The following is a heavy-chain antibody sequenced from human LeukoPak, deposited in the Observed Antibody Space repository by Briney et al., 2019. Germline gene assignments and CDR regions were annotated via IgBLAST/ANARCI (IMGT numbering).Heavy chain of an antibody. D-gene: IGHD6-6*01. V-gene: IGHV4-61*02. CDR2: IYTCGST. CDR1: GGSISSGSYY. Sequence: SETLSLTCTVSGGSISSGSYYWSWIRQPAGKGLEWIGRIYTCGSTNYNPSLKSRVTISVDTSKNQFSLKLSSVTAADTAVYYCARGSHSSSSDYYYYGMDVWGQGTTVTVSS. CDR3: ARGSHSSSSDYYYYGMDV. J-gene: IGHJ6*02.